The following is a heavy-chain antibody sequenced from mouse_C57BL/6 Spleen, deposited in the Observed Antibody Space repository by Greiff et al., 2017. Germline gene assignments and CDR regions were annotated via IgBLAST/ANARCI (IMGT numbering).Heavy chain of an antibody. CDR2: ISDGGSYT. CDR3: ARASSYYYGSSPYAMDY. Sequence: EVNLVESGGGLVKPGGSLKLSCAASGFTFSSYAMSWVRQTPEKRLEWVATISDGGSYTYYPDNVKGRFTISRDNAKNNLYLQMSHLKSEDTAMYYCARASSYYYGSSPYAMDYWGQGTSVTVSS. V-gene: IGHV5-4*03. D-gene: IGHD1-1*01. J-gene: IGHJ4*01. CDR1: GFTFSSYA.